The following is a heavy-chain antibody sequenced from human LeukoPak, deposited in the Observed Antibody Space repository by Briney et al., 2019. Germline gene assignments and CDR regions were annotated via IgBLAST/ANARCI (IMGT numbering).Heavy chain of an antibody. CDR1: GYTPTELS. CDR3: ARGGHSSSHQVPSWFDP. Sequence: GPSVKASSKVSGYTPTELSMHWVRQAPGKGLEWMGGFESEDGETIYAQKFQGRVTMTDDTSTDTACMELGRLISDYTAVYYCARGGHSSSHQVPSWFDPWGQGTLVTVSS. J-gene: IGHJ5*02. V-gene: IGHV1-24*01. D-gene: IGHD6-13*01. CDR2: FESEDGET.